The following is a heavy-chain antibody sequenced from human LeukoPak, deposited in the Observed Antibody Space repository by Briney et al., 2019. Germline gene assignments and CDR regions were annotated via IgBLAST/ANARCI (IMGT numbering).Heavy chain of an antibody. CDR1: GFTFSSYA. J-gene: IGHJ2*01. D-gene: IGHD3-22*01. CDR2: ISGSGGRT. Sequence: GGSLRLSCAASGFTFSSYAMSWVRQAPGKGLEWVSAISGSGGRTYYADSVKGRFTISRDNSKNTLYLQMNSLRAEDTAVYYCAKDPSSGRGWYFDLWGRGTLVTVSS. V-gene: IGHV3-23*01. CDR3: AKDPSSGRGWYFDL.